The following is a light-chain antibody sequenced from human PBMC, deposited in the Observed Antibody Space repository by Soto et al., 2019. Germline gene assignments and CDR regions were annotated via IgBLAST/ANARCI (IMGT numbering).Light chain of an antibody. CDR3: QHYKTSSPA. Sequence: DIQMTQSPPTLSASVGERVTITCRASQSISDWLAWYQKKPGKAPKLLIYAASTLESRVPSRFSGTVSGTEFTLTLSGLQPADFATYYCQHYKTSSPAFGQGTEVEMK. J-gene: IGKJ1*01. V-gene: IGKV1-5*01. CDR1: QSISDW. CDR2: AAS.